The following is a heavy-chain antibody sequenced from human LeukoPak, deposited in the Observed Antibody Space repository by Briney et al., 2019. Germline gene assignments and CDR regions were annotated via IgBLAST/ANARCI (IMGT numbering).Heavy chain of an antibody. CDR3: ATLDSYYDASGRPLLPD. Sequence: ASVKVCCKASGYSVTELSMHWVRQAPGLGLEWMGGFNREDDAPVYAQKFQGRVTMTEGPSTDTAYMELSSLRSEDTALYYCATLDSYYDASGRPLLPDWGQGTLVTVSS. D-gene: IGHD3-22*01. CDR1: GYSVTELS. CDR2: FNREDDAP. V-gene: IGHV1-24*01. J-gene: IGHJ4*02.